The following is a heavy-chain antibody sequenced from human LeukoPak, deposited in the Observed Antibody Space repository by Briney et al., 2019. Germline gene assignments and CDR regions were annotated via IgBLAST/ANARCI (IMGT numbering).Heavy chain of an antibody. Sequence: EASVKVSCKASGGTFSSYAISWVRQAPGQGLEWMGGIIPIFGTANYAQKFQGRVTITADESTSTAYMELSSLRSGDTAVYYCECRFLEWLLYPFDYWGQGTLVTVSS. CDR2: IIPIFGTA. CDR1: GGTFSSYA. V-gene: IGHV1-69*13. J-gene: IGHJ4*02. CDR3: ECRFLEWLLYPFDY. D-gene: IGHD3-3*01.